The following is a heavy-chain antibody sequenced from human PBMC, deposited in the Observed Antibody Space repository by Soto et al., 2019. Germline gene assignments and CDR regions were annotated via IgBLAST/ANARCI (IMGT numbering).Heavy chain of an antibody. V-gene: IGHV3-23*01. Sequence: EVQLLESGGGLVQPGGSLRLSCAASGFTFSSYAMTWVRQAPGKGLEWVSALSGSGVSTYYADSVKGRFTISRDNSKNTLYLQMNSLRAEDTAVYYCAKGGGSKDYYDTSGHYLYSYYAMDVWGQGTTVTVSS. CDR3: AKGGGSKDYYDTSGHYLYSYYAMDV. D-gene: IGHD3-22*01. CDR1: GFTFSSYA. CDR2: LSGSGVST. J-gene: IGHJ6*02.